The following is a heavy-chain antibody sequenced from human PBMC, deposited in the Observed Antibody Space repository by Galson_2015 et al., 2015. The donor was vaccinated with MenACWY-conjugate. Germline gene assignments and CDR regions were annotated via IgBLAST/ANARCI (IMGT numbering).Heavy chain of an antibody. Sequence: ETLSLTCTVSGGSISSYDLYCGWFRQPPGKGLEWVGNIHQSGGTYHNPSLKSRITTSVDTSKNQFSLNLASVTAADTAVYHCARRRPRDIGGGFDIWGQGTLATVSS. CDR1: GGSISSYDLY. V-gene: IGHV4-39*01. D-gene: IGHD2-15*01. CDR2: IHQSGGT. CDR3: ARRRPRDIGGGFDI. J-gene: IGHJ3*02.